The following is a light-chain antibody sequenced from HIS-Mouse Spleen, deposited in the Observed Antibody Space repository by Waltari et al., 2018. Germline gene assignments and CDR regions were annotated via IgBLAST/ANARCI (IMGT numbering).Light chain of an antibody. Sequence: SYVLTQPPPVSVAPGKPARITCRGKYLGSKSEHWYQQNPGQAPVLVVYDDSDRPSGIPERFSSSKSGNTATLTISRVEAGDEADYYCQVWDSSSDHVVFGGGTKLTVL. J-gene: IGLJ2*01. CDR2: DDS. V-gene: IGLV3-21*03. CDR1: YLGSKS. CDR3: QVWDSSSDHVV.